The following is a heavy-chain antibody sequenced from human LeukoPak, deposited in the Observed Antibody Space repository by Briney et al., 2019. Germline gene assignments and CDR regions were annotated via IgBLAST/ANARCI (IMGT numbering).Heavy chain of an antibody. CDR1: GGSISPYN. J-gene: IGHJ4*02. V-gene: IGHV4-59*01. Sequence: SETLSFTCSVSGGSISPYNWSWLRQPPGQGLEWMGHIYYGESTHYNPSLKSRVTISVDTSKSHCSLKLSSFTTAETIGDYCARDNGYNYFDYWGQGTLVTVSS. CDR3: ARDNGYNYFDY. D-gene: IGHD5-12*01. CDR2: IYYGEST.